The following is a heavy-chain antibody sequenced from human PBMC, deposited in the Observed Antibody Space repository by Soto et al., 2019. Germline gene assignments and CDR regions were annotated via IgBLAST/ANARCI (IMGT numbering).Heavy chain of an antibody. J-gene: IGHJ4*02. CDR1: GFTFSSCA. Sequence: GGSLRLSCAASGFTFSSCAMGWVRQDPGKGLEWVSGISTGGGSTYYADSVKGRFTISRDNSKKTLYLQMNSLRAEDTALYYFAKLQTSVTTRFDYWGQGTLVTVSS. CDR3: AKLQTSVTTRFDY. CDR2: ISTGGGST. D-gene: IGHD4-17*01. V-gene: IGHV3-23*01.